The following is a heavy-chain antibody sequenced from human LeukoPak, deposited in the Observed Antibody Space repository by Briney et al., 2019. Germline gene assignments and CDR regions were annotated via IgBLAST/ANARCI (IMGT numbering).Heavy chain of an antibody. V-gene: IGHV4-39*01. D-gene: IGHD3-3*01. Sequence: PSETLSLTCTVSGGSISSSSYYWGWIRQPPGKGLEWIGSIYYSGSTYYNPSLKSRVTISVDTSKNQFSLKLSSVTAADTAVYYCARRTVRIQNGVVISGFDYWGQGTLVTVSS. J-gene: IGHJ4*02. CDR3: ARRTVRIQNGVVISGFDY. CDR1: GGSISSSSYY. CDR2: IYYSGST.